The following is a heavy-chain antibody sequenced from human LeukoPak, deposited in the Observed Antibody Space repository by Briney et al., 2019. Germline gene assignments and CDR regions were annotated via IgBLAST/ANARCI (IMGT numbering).Heavy chain of an antibody. V-gene: IGHV3-21*01. J-gene: IGHJ5*02. Sequence: PGGSLRLSCAASGFTFSSYSMNWVRQAPGKGLEWVSSISSSSSYIYYADSVKGRFTISRDNAKNSLYLQMNSLRAEDTAVYYCAKDNYYGSGSYYSWFDPWGQGTLVTVSS. D-gene: IGHD3-10*01. CDR2: ISSSSSYI. CDR1: GFTFSSYS. CDR3: AKDNYYGSGSYYSWFDP.